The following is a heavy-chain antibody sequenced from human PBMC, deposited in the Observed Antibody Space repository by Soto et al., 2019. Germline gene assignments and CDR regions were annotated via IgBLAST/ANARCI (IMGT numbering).Heavy chain of an antibody. J-gene: IGHJ4*02. V-gene: IGHV1-69*01. Sequence: VEVGAAGAWGKKPGFLGKGFWKGFGGTFSSYFINLGPQAPGQGLEWMGEIIPIFGTANYPQKFQGRVTITADESTSTAYMELSSLRSEDTAVYYCARDGGRHSGGIDYWGQGTLVTVSS. D-gene: IGHD1-26*01. CDR2: IIPIFGTA. CDR3: ARDGGRHSGGIDY. CDR1: GGTFSSYF.